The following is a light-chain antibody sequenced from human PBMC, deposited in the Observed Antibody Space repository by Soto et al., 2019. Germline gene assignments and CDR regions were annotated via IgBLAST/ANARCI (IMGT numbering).Light chain of an antibody. CDR3: QQYYSYPLT. CDR1: QDFRSY. V-gene: IGKV1-8*01. CDR2: AAS. J-gene: IGKJ1*01. Sequence: AIRMTQSPSSLSASTGDRITITCRASQDFRSYLAWYQQKPGRAPKLLIYAASTLQSWVPSRFSGSGSGTDFTLTISSLQSEDFATYYCQQYYSYPLTFGQGTKVEIK.